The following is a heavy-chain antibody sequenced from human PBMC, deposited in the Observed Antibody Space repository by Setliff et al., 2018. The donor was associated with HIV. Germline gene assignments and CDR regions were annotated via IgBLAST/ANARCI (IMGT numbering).Heavy chain of an antibody. CDR2: IYYTGTT. Sequence: SETLSLTCTVSRGSISRYYWSWIRQPPGKGLEWIGYIYYTGTTKYNPSLKSRVTMSVDTSKNQLSLKLSSLTAADTAVYYCARDRPPSTVDMLGAFDRWGQGAVVTVSS. D-gene: IGHD4-17*01. J-gene: IGHJ3*02. CDR3: ARDRPPSTVDMLGAFDR. V-gene: IGHV4-59*01. CDR1: RGSISRYY.